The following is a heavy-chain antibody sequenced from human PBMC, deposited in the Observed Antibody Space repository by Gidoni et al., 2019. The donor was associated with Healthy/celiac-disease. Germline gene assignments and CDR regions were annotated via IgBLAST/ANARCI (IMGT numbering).Heavy chain of an antibody. CDR3: AWLLWFGESLYYFDY. J-gene: IGHJ4*02. CDR1: GYSCTSYW. V-gene: IGHV5-51*03. Sequence: EVQLVQSGAEVKKPGESLKISCKGSGYSCTSYWIGWVRQMPGKGLEWMGIIYPGDSDTRYSPSFQGQVTISADKSISTAYLQWSSLKASDTAMYYCAWLLWFGESLYYFDYWGQGTLVTVSS. CDR2: IYPGDSDT. D-gene: IGHD3-10*01.